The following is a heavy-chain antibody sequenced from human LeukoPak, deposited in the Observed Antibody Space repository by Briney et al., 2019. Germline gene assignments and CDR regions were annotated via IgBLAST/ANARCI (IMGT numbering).Heavy chain of an antibody. V-gene: IGHV3-30-3*01. CDR2: ISYDGSNK. J-gene: IGHJ5*02. CDR3: ARDWLDGSSYSWFDP. Sequence: PGRSLRLSCAASGFTFSSYAMHWVRQAPGKGLEWVAVISYDGSNKYYADSVEGRFTISRDNSKNTLYLQMNSLRAEDTAVYYCARDWLDGSSYSWFDPWGQGTLVTVSS. D-gene: IGHD6-6*01. CDR1: GFTFSSYA.